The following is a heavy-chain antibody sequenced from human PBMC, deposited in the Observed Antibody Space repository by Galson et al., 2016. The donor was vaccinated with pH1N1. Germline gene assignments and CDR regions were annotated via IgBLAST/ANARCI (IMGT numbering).Heavy chain of an antibody. CDR3: VKGDSSGYEYLNKFDP. Sequence: SLRLSCATSGFTFSSFAMTWVRQAPGKGLEWVSGLTSGGSTYYADPVKGRFTISRDNSKNTVDLQMNRLRVEDTATYYCVKGDSSGYEYLNKFDPWGQGTLVTVSS. J-gene: IGHJ5*02. D-gene: IGHD3-22*01. CDR2: LTSGGST. V-gene: IGHV3-23*01. CDR1: GFTFSSFA.